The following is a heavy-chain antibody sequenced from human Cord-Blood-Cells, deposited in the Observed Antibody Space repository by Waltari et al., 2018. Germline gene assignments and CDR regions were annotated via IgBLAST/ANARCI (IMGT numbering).Heavy chain of an antibody. CDR2: ISSSSSYI. J-gene: IGHJ4*02. V-gene: IGHV3-21*01. D-gene: IGHD1-26*01. CDR1: GLTFGSHS. Sequence: EVQLVESGGGLVKPGGSLRLSCAASGLTFGSHSMNWVRQAPGKGLEWVSSISSSSSYIYYADSVKGRFTISRDNAKNSLYLQMNSLRAEDTAVYYCARDAYSGSYSDWGQGTLVTVSS. CDR3: ARDAYSGSYSD.